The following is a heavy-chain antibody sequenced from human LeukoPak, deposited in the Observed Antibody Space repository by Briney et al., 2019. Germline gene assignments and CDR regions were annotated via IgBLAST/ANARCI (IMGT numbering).Heavy chain of an antibody. Sequence: GGSLRLSCAASGFTFSIYWTTWVRQAPGRGREWVANINQDGSERYSVDSAKGRFTISRDNAKNSLYLQMNSLRAEDTAVYYCARDSGRREDYWGQGTLVTVSS. D-gene: IGHD1-1*01. CDR1: GFTFSIYW. V-gene: IGHV3-7*01. CDR2: INQDGSER. CDR3: ARDSGRREDY. J-gene: IGHJ4*02.